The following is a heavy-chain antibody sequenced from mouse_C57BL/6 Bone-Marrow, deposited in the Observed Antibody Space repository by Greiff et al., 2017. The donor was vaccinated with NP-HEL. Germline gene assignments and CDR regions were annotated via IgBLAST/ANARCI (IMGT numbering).Heavy chain of an antibody. Sequence: VQLHQPGAELVKPGASVKLSCKASGYTFTSYWMHWVKQRPGQGLEWIGMIHPNSGSTNYNEKFKSKATLTVDKSSSTAYMQLSSLTSEDSAVYYGAREEVYYGSRYAMDYWGQGTSVTVSS. D-gene: IGHD1-1*01. CDR2: IHPNSGST. V-gene: IGHV1-64*01. J-gene: IGHJ4*01. CDR3: AREEVYYGSRYAMDY. CDR1: GYTFTSYW.